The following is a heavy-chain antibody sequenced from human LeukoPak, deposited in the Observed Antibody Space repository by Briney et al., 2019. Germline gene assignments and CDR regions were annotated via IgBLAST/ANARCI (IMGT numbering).Heavy chain of an antibody. V-gene: IGHV3-23*01. Sequence: PGGSLRLSCAASGFTFSSYAMSWVRQAPGKGLEWVSGISGSGDTPYYADSVMGRFIISRDNSKSTLYLQMNSLRAEDTAVYYCARVYGGKQWLAPYYYYYMDVWGKGTTVTVSS. J-gene: IGHJ6*03. CDR2: ISGSGDTP. D-gene: IGHD6-19*01. CDR3: ARVYGGKQWLAPYYYYYMDV. CDR1: GFTFSSYA.